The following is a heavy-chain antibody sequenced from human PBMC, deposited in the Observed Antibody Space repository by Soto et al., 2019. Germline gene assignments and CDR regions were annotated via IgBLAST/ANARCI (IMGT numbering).Heavy chain of an antibody. CDR3: ARGGRYCSSTSCYYYGMDV. V-gene: IGHV4-61*01. D-gene: IGHD2-2*01. J-gene: IGHJ6*02. Sequence: PSETLSLTCTVSGGSVSSGSYYWSWIRQPPGKGLEGIGYSYYSGSTNYNPSLKSRVTISVDTSKNQFSLKLSSVTAADTAVYYCARGGRYCSSTSCYYYGMDVWGQGTTVTVSS. CDR1: GGSVSSGSYY. CDR2: SYYSGST.